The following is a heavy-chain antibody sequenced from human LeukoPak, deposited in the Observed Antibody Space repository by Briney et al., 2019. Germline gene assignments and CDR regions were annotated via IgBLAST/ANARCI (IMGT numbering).Heavy chain of an antibody. CDR1: GGSISSGDYY. CDR3: ASTPDYYDSSGYSDY. CDR2: IYYSGST. Sequence: SQTLSLTCTVSGGSISSGDYYWSWIRQPQGKGLEWIEYIYYSGSTYYNPSLKSRVTISVETTKNQFSLKLSSVTAADTTVYYCASTPDYYDSSGYSDYWGQGTLVTVSS. J-gene: IGHJ4*02. D-gene: IGHD3-22*01. V-gene: IGHV4-30-4*08.